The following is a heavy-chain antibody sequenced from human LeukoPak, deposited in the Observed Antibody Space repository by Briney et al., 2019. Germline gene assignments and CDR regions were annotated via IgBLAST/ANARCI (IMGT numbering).Heavy chain of an antibody. CDR2: IYYSGST. D-gene: IGHD6-19*01. J-gene: IGHJ5*02. Sequence: SETLSLTCTVSAGSISSSSYYWGWIRQPPGKGPEWIGSIYYSGSTNYKPSLKSRVTISLDTSKNQFSLKLSSVTAADTAVYYCASVRGYSSGWYASGFDPWGQGTLVTVSS. CDR1: AGSISSSSYY. V-gene: IGHV4-39*07. CDR3: ASVRGYSSGWYASGFDP.